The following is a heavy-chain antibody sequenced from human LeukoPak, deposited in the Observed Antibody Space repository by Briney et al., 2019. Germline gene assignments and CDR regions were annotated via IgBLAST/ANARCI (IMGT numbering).Heavy chain of an antibody. Sequence: GGPLRLSCAASGSTFSSQDMNWVRQAPGKGLVWVTFIRFDGSNKYYADSVKGRFTISRDNSKNTLYLQMDRLRPEDTAVYYCATSAVDGPFDHWGQGTLVTVSS. J-gene: IGHJ4*02. CDR3: ATSAVDGPFDH. CDR2: IRFDGSNK. CDR1: GSTFSSQD. V-gene: IGHV3-30*02. D-gene: IGHD5-24*01.